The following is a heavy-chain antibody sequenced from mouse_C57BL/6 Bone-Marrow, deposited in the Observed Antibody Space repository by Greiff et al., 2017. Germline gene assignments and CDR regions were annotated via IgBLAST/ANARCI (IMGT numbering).Heavy chain of an antibody. CDR2: IDPNSGGT. Sequence: QVQLKQPGAELVKPGASVKLSCKASGYTFTSYWMHWVKQRPGRGLEWIGRIDPNSGGTKYNEKFKSKATLTVDKPSSTAYMQLSSLTSEDSAVYYCARSDYGSSPRWYFDVWGTGTTVTVSS. CDR1: GYTFTSYW. CDR3: ARSDYGSSPRWYFDV. J-gene: IGHJ1*03. V-gene: IGHV1-72*01. D-gene: IGHD1-1*01.